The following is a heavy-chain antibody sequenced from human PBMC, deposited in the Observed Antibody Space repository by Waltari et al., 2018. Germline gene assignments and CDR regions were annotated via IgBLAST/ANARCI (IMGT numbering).Heavy chain of an antibody. V-gene: IGHV3-74*02. CDR2: ISKDGSTT. Sequence: EEQLVESGGGLLQPGGSLRLSCAASGFTSDNFWMHWVCLVPGKGVGWLARISKDGSTTNYADFVNGRFTISRDDAKNMLYLQMNSLRAEDTAVYYCARSLAGRWYLGFDCWGQGVLVTVSS. CDR1: GFTSDNFW. CDR3: ARSLAGRWYLGFDC. J-gene: IGHJ4*02. D-gene: IGHD6-13*01.